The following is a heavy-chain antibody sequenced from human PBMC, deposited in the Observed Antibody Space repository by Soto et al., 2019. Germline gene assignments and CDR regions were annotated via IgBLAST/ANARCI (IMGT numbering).Heavy chain of an antibody. D-gene: IGHD6-19*01. CDR3: VVMGNVAVSNPRSFDY. V-gene: IGHV1-69*18. Sequence: QVQLVQSGAEVKKPGSSVKVSCKASGATFSGYAINWVRQAPGQGLEWLGRIVPIFETLNYAERFQGRVAINADESTTTVYMELTNLTHEDTAVYYCVVMGNVAVSNPRSFDYWGQGTQVTVS. CDR2: IVPIFETL. J-gene: IGHJ4*02. CDR1: GATFSGYA.